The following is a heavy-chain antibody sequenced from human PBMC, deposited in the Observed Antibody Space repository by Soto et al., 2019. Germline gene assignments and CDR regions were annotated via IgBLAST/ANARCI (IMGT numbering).Heavy chain of an antibody. J-gene: IGHJ4*02. CDR1: GGSFSGYY. D-gene: IGHD4-17*01. V-gene: IGHV4-34*01. CDR2: INHSGST. Sequence: QVQLQQWGAGLLKPSETLSLTCAVYGGSFSGYYWSWIRQPPGKGLECIGEINHSGSTNYNPSLKSRVTISVDTSKNQFSLKLSSVAAADTAVYYCARSYGGNSGTFDFCGQGTLVTVSS. CDR3: ARSYGGNSGTFDF.